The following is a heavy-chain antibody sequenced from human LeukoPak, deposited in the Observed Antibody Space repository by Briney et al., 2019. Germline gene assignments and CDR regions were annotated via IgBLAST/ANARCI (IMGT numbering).Heavy chain of an antibody. CDR3: ARGARISDAFDI. Sequence: PSETLSLTCTVSGGSISSSSYYWGWIRQPPGKGLEWIGSIYYSGSTYYNPSLKSRVTISVDTSKNQFSLKLSSVTAADTAVYYCARGARISDAFDIWGQGTMVTVSS. D-gene: IGHD2-15*01. V-gene: IGHV4-39*07. CDR1: GGSISSSSYY. CDR2: IYYSGST. J-gene: IGHJ3*02.